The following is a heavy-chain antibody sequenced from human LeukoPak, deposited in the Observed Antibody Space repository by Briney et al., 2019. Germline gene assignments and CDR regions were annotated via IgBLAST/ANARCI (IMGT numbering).Heavy chain of an antibody. V-gene: IGHV4-34*01. Sequence: SETLSLTCAVYGGSFSGYYWSWIRQPPGKGLEWIGEINHSGSTNYNPSLKSRVTISVDTSKNQFSLKLSSVTAADTAVYYRARGPRREYYYGSGSYRAEYFQHWGQGTLVTVSS. CDR1: GGSFSGYY. CDR2: INHSGST. CDR3: ARGPRREYYYGSGSYRAEYFQH. J-gene: IGHJ1*01. D-gene: IGHD3-10*01.